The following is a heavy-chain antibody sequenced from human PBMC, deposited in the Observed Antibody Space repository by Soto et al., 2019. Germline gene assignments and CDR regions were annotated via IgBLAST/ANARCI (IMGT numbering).Heavy chain of an antibody. CDR2: MIPNFGKA. D-gene: IGHD6-19*01. J-gene: IGHJ4*02. CDR3: AREALWLAHFDY. V-gene: IGHV1-69*13. Sequence: GASVQVSCKASGDTFTSYDINWLRKATGQGLEWMGWMIPNFGKAGYAQKFQGRVTITADESTSTAYMELSSLRSEDTAVYYCAREALWLAHFDYWGQGTLVTVSS. CDR1: GDTFTSYD.